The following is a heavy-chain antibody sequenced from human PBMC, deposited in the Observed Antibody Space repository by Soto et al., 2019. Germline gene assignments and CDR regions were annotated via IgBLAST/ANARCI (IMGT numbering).Heavy chain of an antibody. CDR2: VSYSGRT. J-gene: IGHJ6*02. Sequence: SETLSVTCTVSRGAINNYYWTLIRQPPGKGLEWIGYVSYSGRTNYNPSLKSRVNMFVDKSKNQFSLNLTSVTAADTALYYCARVPVEMATIGYYYSYGVDVWGQGTTVT. CDR3: ARVPVEMATIGYYYSYGVDV. V-gene: IGHV4-59*01. D-gene: IGHD5-12*01. CDR1: RGAINNYY.